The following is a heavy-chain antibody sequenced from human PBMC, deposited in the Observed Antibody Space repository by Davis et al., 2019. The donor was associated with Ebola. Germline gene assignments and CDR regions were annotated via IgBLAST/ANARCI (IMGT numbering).Heavy chain of an antibody. J-gene: IGHJ3*02. D-gene: IGHD3-10*01. Sequence: PSETLSLTCAVSGFSIRSGYYWGWIRQPPGKGLEWIGSIYHSGNAYYNPSLKSRVTISVDTSKNQFSLKLSSVTAADTAVYYCARAGRSPSEYYYGSGRIDAFDIWGQGTMVTVSS. CDR1: GFSIRSGYY. CDR3: ARAGRSPSEYYYGSGRIDAFDI. V-gene: IGHV4-38-2*01. CDR2: IYHSGNA.